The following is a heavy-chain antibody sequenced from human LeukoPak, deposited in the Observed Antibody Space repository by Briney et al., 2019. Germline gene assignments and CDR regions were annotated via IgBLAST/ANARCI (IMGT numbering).Heavy chain of an antibody. D-gene: IGHD7-27*01. CDR3: ARDNNWGSTHY. J-gene: IGHJ4*02. Sequence: PGGSLRLSCAASGFTFNTYAMRWVRQAPGKGLEWVAVIAYDGSNKFYADSVRGRFTISRDNSKSTLYLQMSSLRDEDTAVYYCARDNNWGSTHYWGQGTLVTVSS. CDR1: GFTFNTYA. V-gene: IGHV3-30-3*01. CDR2: IAYDGSNK.